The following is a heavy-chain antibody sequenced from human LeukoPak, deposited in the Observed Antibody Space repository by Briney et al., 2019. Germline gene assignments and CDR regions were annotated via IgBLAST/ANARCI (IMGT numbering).Heavy chain of an antibody. CDR3: ARAPKQSGYCSGGSCYPSWYYYGMDV. CDR1: GGSISSGDYY. CDR2: INHSGST. J-gene: IGHJ6*02. V-gene: IGHV4-39*07. Sequence: SETLSLTCTVSGGSISSGDYYWSWIRQPPGKGLEWIGEINHSGSTNYNPSLKSRVTISVDTSKNQFSLKLSSVTAADTAVYYCARAPKQSGYCSGGSCYPSWYYYGMDVWGQGTTVTVSS. D-gene: IGHD2-15*01.